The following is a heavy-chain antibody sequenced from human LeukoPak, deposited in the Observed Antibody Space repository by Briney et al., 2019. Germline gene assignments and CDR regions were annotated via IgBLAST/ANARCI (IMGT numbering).Heavy chain of an antibody. J-gene: IGHJ4*02. Sequence: GGSLRLSCAASGFTFSTYWMTWVRQAPGKGLEWVAYINKDGSAKNYVDSLKGRFTISRDNAKNSLFLQMNSLRADDTAVYYCARATTIAPETLDYWGQGTLVTVSS. D-gene: IGHD4-11*01. CDR3: ARATTIAPETLDY. CDR1: GFTFSTYW. V-gene: IGHV3-7*01. CDR2: INKDGSAK.